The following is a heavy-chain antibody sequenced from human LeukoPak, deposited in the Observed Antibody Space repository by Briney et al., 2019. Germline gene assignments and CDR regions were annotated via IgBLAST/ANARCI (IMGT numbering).Heavy chain of an antibody. CDR1: GFTFSSYE. J-gene: IGHJ4*02. D-gene: IGHD3-3*01. CDR3: AKVPTIFGVVTADY. Sequence: GGSLRLSCAASGFTFSSYEMNWVRQAPGKGLEWVSCISSSGSTIYYADSVKGRFTISRDNAKNSLYLQMNSLRAEDTAVYYCAKVPTIFGVVTADYWGQGTLVSVSS. CDR2: ISSSGSTI. V-gene: IGHV3-48*03.